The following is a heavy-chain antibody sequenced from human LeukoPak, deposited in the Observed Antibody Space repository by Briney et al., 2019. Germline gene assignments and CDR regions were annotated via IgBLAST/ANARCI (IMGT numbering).Heavy chain of an antibody. J-gene: IGHJ4*02. CDR2: IYYSGST. D-gene: IGHD3-10*01. CDR1: GDSISSYY. CDR3: ARLESMVRGVRPFLFDY. V-gene: IGHV4-59*08. Sequence: PSETLSLTCTVSGDSISSYYWSWIRQPPGKGLEWIGYIYYSGSTNYNPSLKSRVTISVDTSKNQFSLKLSSVTAADTAVYYCARLESMVRGVRPFLFDYWGQGTLVTVSS.